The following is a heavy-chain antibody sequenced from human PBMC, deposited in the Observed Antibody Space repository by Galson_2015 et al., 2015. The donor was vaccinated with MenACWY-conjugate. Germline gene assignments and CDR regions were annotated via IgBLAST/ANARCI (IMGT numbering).Heavy chain of an antibody. CDR2: IVPKSGGA. D-gene: IGHD2-2*01. CDR1: GYPFTAYF. V-gene: IGHV1-2*02. Sequence: CKASGYPFTAYFIHWVRQAPGQGLQWMGWIVPKSGGANYAQNFQVRVTMTRDTSISTAYMDLSSLRSDDTAVYYCTRDRHPPSAPFDYWGQGTLVTVSS. J-gene: IGHJ4*02. CDR3: TRDRHPPSAPFDY.